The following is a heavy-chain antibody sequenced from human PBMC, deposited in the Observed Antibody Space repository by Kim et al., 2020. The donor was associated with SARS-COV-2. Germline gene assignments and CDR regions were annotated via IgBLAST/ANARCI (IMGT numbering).Heavy chain of an antibody. Sequence: GGSLRLSCVASGFTMSYGMAWVRRAPGKGLEWVSAISGSGDTTYYADSVKGRFSISRENSKTTKIYLQMNNLRVEDTALYFCAKARLGREVTGWGSELDSWGQGTLVTVSS. D-gene: IGHD2-21*01. CDR1: GFTMSYG. CDR2: ISGSGDTT. CDR3: AKARLGREVTGWGSELDS. J-gene: IGHJ4*02. V-gene: IGHV3-23*01.